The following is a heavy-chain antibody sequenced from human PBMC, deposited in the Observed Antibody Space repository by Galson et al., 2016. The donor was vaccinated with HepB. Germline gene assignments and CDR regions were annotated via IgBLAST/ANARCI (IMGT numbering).Heavy chain of an antibody. CDR1: GDSIGRYY. V-gene: IGHV4-59*01. D-gene: IGHD2-8*02. CDR2: IYNSGST. Sequence: SETLSLTCSVSGDSIGRYYWSWIRQPPGKGLEWIGYIYNSGSTTYNPSLKSRVSISVDPSKNQFSLRLTSVTAADTAMYYCARDIILASYPRAFDTWGHGTKVTVSS. CDR3: ARDIILASYPRAFDT. J-gene: IGHJ3*02.